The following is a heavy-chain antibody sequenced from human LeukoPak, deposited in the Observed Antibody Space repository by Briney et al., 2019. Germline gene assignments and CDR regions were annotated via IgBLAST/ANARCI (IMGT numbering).Heavy chain of an antibody. V-gene: IGHV3-30*18. CDR3: AKAGGGLVERYFDY. CDR1: GFTFSSCG. Sequence: GGSLRLSCAASGFTFSSCGMHWVRQAPGKGLEWVAVILYDGSKGYYADSVKGRFTISRDNSKNTVHLQMNSLSPDDTAMYYCAKAGGGLVERYFDYWGQGTLVTVSS. CDR2: ILYDGSKG. J-gene: IGHJ4*02. D-gene: IGHD1-26*01.